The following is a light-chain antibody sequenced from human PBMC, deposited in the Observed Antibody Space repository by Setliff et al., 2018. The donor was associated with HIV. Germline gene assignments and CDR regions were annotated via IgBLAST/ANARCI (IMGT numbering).Light chain of an antibody. Sequence: QSALAQPASVSGSPGQSITISCTGTSSDVGGYSYVSWYQQHPGKAPKLIIYEGTKRPSGVPDRFSGSKSGNTASLTISGLQAEDEADYYCCSYTSTSTSVFGTGTKVTVL. J-gene: IGLJ1*01. CDR2: EGT. CDR3: CSYTSTSTSV. CDR1: SSDVGGYSY. V-gene: IGLV2-14*01.